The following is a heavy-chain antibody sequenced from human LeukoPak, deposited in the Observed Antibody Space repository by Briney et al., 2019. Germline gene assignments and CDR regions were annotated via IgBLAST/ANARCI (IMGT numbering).Heavy chain of an antibody. CDR1: GFTVSSNY. J-gene: IGHJ4*02. CDR3: AKGPELYCSGGSCPFDY. V-gene: IGHV3-23*01. D-gene: IGHD2-15*01. Sequence: GGSLRLSCAASGFTVSSNYMSWVRQAPGKGLEWVSAISGSGGSTYYADSVKGRFTTSRDNSKNTLYLQMNSLRAEDTAVYYCAKGPELYCSGGSCPFDYWGQGTLVTVSS. CDR2: ISGSGGST.